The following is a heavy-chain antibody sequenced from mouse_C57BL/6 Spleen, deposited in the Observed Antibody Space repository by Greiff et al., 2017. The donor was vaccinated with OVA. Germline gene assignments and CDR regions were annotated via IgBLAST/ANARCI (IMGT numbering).Heavy chain of an antibody. CDR1: GYTFTSYG. Sequence: QVQLKESGAELARPGASVKLSCKASGYTFTSYGISWVKQRTGQGLEWIGEIYPRSGNTYYNEKFKGKATLTADKSSSTAYMELRSLTSEDSAVYFCARTGDYGSSYDWYFDVWGTGTTVTVSS. J-gene: IGHJ1*03. V-gene: IGHV1-81*01. D-gene: IGHD1-1*01. CDR3: ARTGDYGSSYDWYFDV. CDR2: IYPRSGNT.